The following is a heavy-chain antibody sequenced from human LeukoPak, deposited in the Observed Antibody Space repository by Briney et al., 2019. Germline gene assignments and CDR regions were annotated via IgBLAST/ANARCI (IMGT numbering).Heavy chain of an antibody. CDR1: RFTFSNYT. CDR3: AKHRKGSSYYDILTAQYYYYGMDV. CDR2: ISGSGGST. V-gene: IGHV3-23*01. Sequence: GGSLRLSCAASRFTFSNYTMNWVRQAPGKGLEWVSAISGSGGSTYYADSVKGRFTISRDNSKNTLYLQMNSLRAEDTAVYYCAKHRKGSSYYDILTAQYYYYGMDVWGQGTTVTVSS. J-gene: IGHJ6*02. D-gene: IGHD3-9*01.